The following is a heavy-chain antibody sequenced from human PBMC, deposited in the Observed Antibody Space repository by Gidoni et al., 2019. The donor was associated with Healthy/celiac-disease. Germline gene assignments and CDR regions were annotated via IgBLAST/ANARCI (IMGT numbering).Heavy chain of an antibody. J-gene: IGHJ5*02. Sequence: QAQLQQWGAGLLQPPETLSRTCAVYGGSFSGYYWSWIRQPPGKGLEWIGEINHSGSTNYHPSLKSRVTISVDTSKNQFSLKLSSVTAADTAVYYCARGGRAAAHKVWFDPWGQGTLVTVSS. V-gene: IGHV4-34*01. CDR3: ARGGRAAAHKVWFDP. CDR2: INHSGST. CDR1: GGSFSGYY. D-gene: IGHD2-15*01.